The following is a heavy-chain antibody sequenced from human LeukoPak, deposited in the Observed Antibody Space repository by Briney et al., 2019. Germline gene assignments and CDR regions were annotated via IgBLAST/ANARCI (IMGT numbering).Heavy chain of an antibody. CDR1: GGSISSSSYY. CDR3: ARGGRYYDFWSGYYGAPGCWSDP. V-gene: IGHV4-39*07. J-gene: IGHJ5*02. D-gene: IGHD3-3*01. Sequence: TSETLSLTCTVSGGSISSSSYYWGWIRQPPGKGLEWIGSIYYSGSTYYNPSLKSRVTISVDTSKNQFSLKLSSVTAADTAVYYCARGGRYYDFWSGYYGAPGCWSDPWGQGTLVTVSS. CDR2: IYYSGST.